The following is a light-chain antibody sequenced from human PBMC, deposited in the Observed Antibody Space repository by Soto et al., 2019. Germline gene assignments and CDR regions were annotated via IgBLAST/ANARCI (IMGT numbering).Light chain of an antibody. V-gene: IGKV1-39*01. CDR1: QDIGRH. CDR3: QQSSTPPFT. J-gene: IGKJ3*01. CDR2: AAS. Sequence: DIQMTQAPSFLAASVGGRITITWPASQDIGRHLNWYHQRPGKAPKLLIYAASSLQTGVPSRFSGSGSGRDFALTFSGLQAEDFGTYYCQQSSTPPFTFGPGTRVDIK.